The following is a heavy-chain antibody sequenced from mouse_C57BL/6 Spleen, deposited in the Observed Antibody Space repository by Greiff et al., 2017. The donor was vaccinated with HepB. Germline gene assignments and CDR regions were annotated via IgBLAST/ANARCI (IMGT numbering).Heavy chain of an antibody. V-gene: IGHV5-6*01. CDR2: ISSGGSYT. J-gene: IGHJ1*03. D-gene: IGHD1-1*01. CDR1: GFTFSSYG. CDR3: TRHYGSSYPHWYFDV. Sequence: EVKLMESGGDLVKPGGSLKLSCAASGFTFSSYGMSWVRQTPDKRLEWVATISSGGSYTYYPDSVKGRFTISRDNAKNTLYLQMSSLKSEDTAMYYCTRHYGSSYPHWYFDVWGTGTTVTVSS.